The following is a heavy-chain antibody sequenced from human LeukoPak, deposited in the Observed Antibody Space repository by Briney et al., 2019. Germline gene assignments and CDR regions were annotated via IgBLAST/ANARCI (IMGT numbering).Heavy chain of an antibody. CDR2: INWNGGST. CDR1: GFTFDDYG. D-gene: IGHD3-3*01. J-gene: IGHJ5*02. Sequence: GGSLRLSCAASGFTFDDYGMSWVRQAPGKGLEWVSGINWNGGSTGYADSVKGRFTISRDNAKNSLYLQMNSLRAEDTALYYCARVLDDFWSGPLRAWGQGTLVTVSS. V-gene: IGHV3-20*04. CDR3: ARVLDDFWSGPLRA.